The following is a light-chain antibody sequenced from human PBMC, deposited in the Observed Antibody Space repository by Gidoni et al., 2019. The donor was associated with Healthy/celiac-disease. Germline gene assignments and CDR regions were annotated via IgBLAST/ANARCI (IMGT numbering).Light chain of an antibody. CDR2: AAS. V-gene: IGKV1-39*01. Sequence: DIQMTQAPSSLSASVGDRVTITCRASQSISSYVNWYQQKPGKAPKLLIYAASSLQRGVPSRFSGSGSGTDFPLTLSSLQPEDFATYYCQQSYSTPRTFGQGTKVEIK. CDR1: QSISSY. CDR3: QQSYSTPRT. J-gene: IGKJ1*01.